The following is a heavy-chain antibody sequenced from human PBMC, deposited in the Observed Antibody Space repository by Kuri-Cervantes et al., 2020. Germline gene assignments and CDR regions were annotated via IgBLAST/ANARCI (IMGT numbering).Heavy chain of an antibody. D-gene: IGHD4-11*01. CDR2: INHSGST. J-gene: IGHJ6*03. CDR1: GGSISSSSYY. CDR3: ARVQAGYYYYYYMDV. Sequence: SETLSLTCTVSGGSISSSSYYWSWIRQPPGKGLEWIGEINHSGSTNYNPSLKSRVTISVDTSKNQFSLKLSSVTAADTAVYYCARVQAGYYYYYYMDVWGKGTTVTVSS. V-gene: IGHV4-39*07.